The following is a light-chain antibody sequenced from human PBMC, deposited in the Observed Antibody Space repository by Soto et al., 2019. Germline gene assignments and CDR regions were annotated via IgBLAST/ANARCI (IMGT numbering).Light chain of an antibody. Sequence: DIQMTQSPSTMSASVGDRVTITCRASQSIGDWLAWYQQKPGKAPKLVIYKASSLESGVPSRFSGSGSGTEFTLTISSLQPDDFATYYCQQYNGYSYTFGQGTKVEIK. CDR3: QQYNGYSYT. J-gene: IGKJ2*01. CDR2: KAS. V-gene: IGKV1-5*03. CDR1: QSIGDW.